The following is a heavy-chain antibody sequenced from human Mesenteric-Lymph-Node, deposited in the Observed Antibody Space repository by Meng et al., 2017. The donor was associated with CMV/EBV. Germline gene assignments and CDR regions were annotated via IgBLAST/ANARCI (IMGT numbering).Heavy chain of an antibody. CDR2: IIPIFGPA. J-gene: IGHJ1*01. CDR3: ATGGAYYYDSSGYSGGYFQH. D-gene: IGHD3-22*01. V-gene: IGHV1-69*05. Sequence: SYAISWVRQAPGQGLEWMGGIIPIFGPANYAQKFQGRVTITTGESTSTAYMELSSLRSEDTAVYYCATGGAYYYDSSGYSGGYFQHWGQGTLVTVSS. CDR1: SYA.